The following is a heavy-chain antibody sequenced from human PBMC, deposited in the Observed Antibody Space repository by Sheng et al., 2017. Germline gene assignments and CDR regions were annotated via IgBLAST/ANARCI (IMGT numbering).Heavy chain of an antibody. CDR1: GFTFSSYG. V-gene: IGHV3-33*01. J-gene: IGHJ5*02. Sequence: QVQLVESGGGVVQPGRSLRLSCAASGFTFSSYGMHWVRQAPGKGLEWVAVIWYDGSNKYYADSVKGRFTISRDNSKNTLYLQMNSLRAEDTAVYYCARGYDILTGYDNNWFDPWGQATLV. D-gene: IGHD3-9*01. CDR3: ARGYDILTGYDNNWFDP. CDR2: IWYDGSNK.